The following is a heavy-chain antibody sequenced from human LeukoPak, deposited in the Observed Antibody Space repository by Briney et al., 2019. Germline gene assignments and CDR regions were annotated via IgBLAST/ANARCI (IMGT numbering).Heavy chain of an antibody. J-gene: IGHJ4*02. CDR2: ISGDGGST. V-gene: IGHV3-43*02. Sequence: GGSLRLSCAASGFTFDDYAMHWVRQAPGKGLECVSLISGDGGSTYYADSVKGRFTISRDSSKNSLYLQMNSLRTDDTALYYCTKDHSGYAGDYFDYWGQGTPVTVSS. D-gene: IGHD5-12*01. CDR3: TKDHSGYAGDYFDY. CDR1: GFTFDDYA.